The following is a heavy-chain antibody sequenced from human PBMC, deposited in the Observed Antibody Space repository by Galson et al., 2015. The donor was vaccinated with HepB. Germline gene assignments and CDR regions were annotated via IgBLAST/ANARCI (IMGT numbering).Heavy chain of an antibody. CDR1: GYTFTGYY. D-gene: IGHD2-2*01. V-gene: IGHV1-2*02. J-gene: IGHJ4*02. CDR2: INPNSGGT. CDR3: ARKRSTCCYDF. Sequence: SVKVSCKASGYTFTGYYIHWVRQAPGQGLEWMGWINPNSGGTNYAQSFQGRVTMTRDTSISTAYMELSRLRSDDTAVYYYARKRSTCCYDFWGQGTLVTVSS.